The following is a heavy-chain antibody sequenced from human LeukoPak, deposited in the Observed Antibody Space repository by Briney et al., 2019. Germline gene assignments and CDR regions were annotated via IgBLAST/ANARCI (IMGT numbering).Heavy chain of an antibody. J-gene: IGHJ6*03. CDR2: ISGSGGST. Sequence: GGSLRLSCAASGFTFSIHAMSWVRQAPGKGLEWVSGISGSGGSTYYADSVKGRFTISRDNAKNSLYLQMNSLRAEDTAVYYCARDASGYSSSWYSLDYYYYMDVWGKGTTVTVSS. D-gene: IGHD6-13*01. CDR1: GFTFSIHA. V-gene: IGHV3-23*01. CDR3: ARDASGYSSSWYSLDYYYYMDV.